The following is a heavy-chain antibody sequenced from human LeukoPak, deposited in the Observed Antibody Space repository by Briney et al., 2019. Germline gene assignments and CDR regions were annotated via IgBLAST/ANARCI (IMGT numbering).Heavy chain of an antibody. CDR2: IYHSGST. D-gene: IGHD6-13*01. CDR3: ARRGYSSSWYVIDP. Sequence: SETLSLTCTVSGGSISSGGYYWSWIRQPPGKGLEWIGYIYHSGSTYYNPSLKSRVTISVDTSKNQFSLKLSSVTAADTAVYYCARRGYSSSWYVIDPWGQGTLVTVSS. J-gene: IGHJ5*02. CDR1: GGSISSGGYY. V-gene: IGHV4-30-2*01.